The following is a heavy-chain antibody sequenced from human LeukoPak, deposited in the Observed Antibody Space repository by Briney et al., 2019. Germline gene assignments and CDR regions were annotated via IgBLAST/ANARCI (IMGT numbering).Heavy chain of an antibody. Sequence: PSETLSLTCTVSGGSISSYYWSWIRQLPGKGLEWIGRIYTSGSTNYNPSLKSRVTMSVDTSKNQFSLKLSSVTAADTAVYYCARDELLARPVFYYYYYMDVWGKGTTVTVSS. V-gene: IGHV4-4*07. CDR3: ARDELLARPVFYYYYYMDV. CDR1: GGSISSYY. CDR2: IYTSGST. D-gene: IGHD3-10*01. J-gene: IGHJ6*03.